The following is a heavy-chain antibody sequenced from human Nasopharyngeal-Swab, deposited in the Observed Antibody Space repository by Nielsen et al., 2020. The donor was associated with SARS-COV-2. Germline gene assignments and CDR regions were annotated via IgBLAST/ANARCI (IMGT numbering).Heavy chain of an antibody. V-gene: IGHV1-18*01. D-gene: IGHD1-7*01. J-gene: IGHJ6*02. CDR3: ARDRRTTYYYYGMDV. Sequence: ASVKVSCKASGYTFTSYGIRWVRQAPGQGLEWMGWISAYNGNTNYAQKLQGRVTMTTDTSTSTAYMELRSLRSDDTAVYYCARDRRTTYYYYGMDVWGQGTTVTVSS. CDR2: ISAYNGNT. CDR1: GYTFTSYG.